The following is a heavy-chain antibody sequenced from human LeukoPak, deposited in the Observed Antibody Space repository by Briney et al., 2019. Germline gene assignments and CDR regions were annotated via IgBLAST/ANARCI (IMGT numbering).Heavy chain of an antibody. V-gene: IGHV3-33*01. CDR2: VWYDGSNK. Sequence: GGSLRLSCAASGFTFSSYGMHWVRQAPGKGLEWVAVVWYDGSNKYYADSVKGRFTISRDNSKNTLYLQMNSLRAEDTAVYYRARGYYYDSSGYSDEDTYYFDYWDQGTLVTVSS. CDR3: ARGYYYDSSGYSDEDTYYFDY. CDR1: GFTFSSYG. D-gene: IGHD3-22*01. J-gene: IGHJ4*02.